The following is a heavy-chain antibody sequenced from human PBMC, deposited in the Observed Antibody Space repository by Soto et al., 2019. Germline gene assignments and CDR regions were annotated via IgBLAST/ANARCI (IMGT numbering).Heavy chain of an antibody. V-gene: IGHV3-21*01. CDR1: GFTFSSYS. CDR2: ISSSSSYI. J-gene: IGHJ3*02. Sequence: GGSLRLSCAASGFTFSSYSMNWVRQAPGKGLEWVSSISSSSSYIYYADSVKGRFTISRDNAKNSLYLQMNSLRAEDTAVYYCASGSRVPVAFDIWGQATMVTVSS. CDR3: ASGSRVPVAFDI. D-gene: IGHD3-10*01.